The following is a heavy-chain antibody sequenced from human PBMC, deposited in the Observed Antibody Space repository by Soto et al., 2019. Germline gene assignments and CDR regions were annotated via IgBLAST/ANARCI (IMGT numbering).Heavy chain of an antibody. Sequence: QVQLVQSGAEVKKPGASVKVSCKASGYTFTSYAMHWVRQAPGQRLEWMGWINAGNGNTKYSQKFQGRVTMTRDTSASTDYMELSSLRSEDTAVYYCARGPGGPDGPGDYWGQGTLVTVSS. CDR3: ARGPGGPDGPGDY. J-gene: IGHJ4*02. D-gene: IGHD2-15*01. CDR2: INAGNGNT. CDR1: GYTFTSYA. V-gene: IGHV1-3*01.